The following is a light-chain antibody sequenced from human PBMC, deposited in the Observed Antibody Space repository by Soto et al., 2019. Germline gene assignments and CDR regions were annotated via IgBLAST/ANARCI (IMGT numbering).Light chain of an antibody. CDR1: QSISNY. CDR3: QQRKSWPIT. J-gene: IGKJ5*01. CDR2: DAS. V-gene: IGKV3-11*01. Sequence: EIVLTQSPATLSLSPGERATLSCRASQSISNYLAWYQQKPGQGPRLLIYDASNRATGIPARFSGSGSGTDFTLTISSLEPEDFAVYYCQQRKSWPITFGQGTRLEI.